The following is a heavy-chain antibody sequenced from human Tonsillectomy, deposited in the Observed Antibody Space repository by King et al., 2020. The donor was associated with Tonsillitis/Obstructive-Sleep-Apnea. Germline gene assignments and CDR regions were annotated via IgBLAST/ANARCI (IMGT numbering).Heavy chain of an antibody. CDR2: IYPADSDI. V-gene: IGHV5-51*01. CDR1: GYSFTSSW. CDR3: AIQGSGNLHLDH. J-gene: IGHJ4*02. Sequence: VQLVESGAEVKKPGESLRISCKGSGYSFTSSWIGWVRQMPGRGLEWMGIIYPADSDIKYSPSFQGQVTISADKSITTAYLQWSSLKASDTAMYYCAIQGSGNLHLDHWGQGTLVTVSS. D-gene: IGHD1-26*01.